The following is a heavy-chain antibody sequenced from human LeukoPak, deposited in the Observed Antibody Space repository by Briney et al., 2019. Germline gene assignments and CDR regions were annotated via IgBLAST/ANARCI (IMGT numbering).Heavy chain of an antibody. V-gene: IGHV4-38-2*02. CDR3: ATLGTSGWYYFDY. D-gene: IGHD6-19*01. J-gene: IGHJ4*02. CDR1: GYSISSGYY. CDR2: IYHSGST. Sequence: SETLSLTCTVSGYSISSGYYWGWIRQPPGKGLEWIGSIYHSGSTYYNPSLKSRVTISVDTSKNQFSLKLSSVTTADTAVYYCATLGTSGWYYFDYWGQGTLVTVSS.